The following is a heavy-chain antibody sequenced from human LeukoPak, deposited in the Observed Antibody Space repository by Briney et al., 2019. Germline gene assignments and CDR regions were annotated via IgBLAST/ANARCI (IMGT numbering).Heavy chain of an antibody. J-gene: IGHJ3*02. CDR1: GFAFSGYG. D-gene: IGHD3-3*01. CDR2: IRHDGNNQ. V-gene: IGHV3-30*02. Sequence: GGSLRLSCAVSGFAFSGYGMHWVRQAPGKGLEWVTFIRHDGNNQYYADSVKGRFTISRDNSKNTLYLQMNSLRAEDTAVYYCAAGSGYYDAFDIWGQGTMVTVSS. CDR3: AAGSGYYDAFDI.